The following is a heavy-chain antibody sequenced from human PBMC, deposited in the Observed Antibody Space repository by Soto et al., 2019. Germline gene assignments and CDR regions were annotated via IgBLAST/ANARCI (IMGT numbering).Heavy chain of an antibody. CDR3: ATGFNYYDSSGYYH. Sequence: GAPVKPSSKAPRFAYTYKSISWARHATGQGLEWMGWINAYNGETHYTQRFQGRVTMTEDTSTDTAYMELSSLRSEDTAVYYCATGFNYYDSSGYYHWGQGTLVTVSS. V-gene: IGHV1-18*01. CDR2: INAYNGET. J-gene: IGHJ5*02. D-gene: IGHD3-22*01. CDR1: RFAYTYKS.